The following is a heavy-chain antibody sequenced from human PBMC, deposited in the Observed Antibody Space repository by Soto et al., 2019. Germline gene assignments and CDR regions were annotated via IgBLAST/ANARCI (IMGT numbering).Heavy chain of an antibody. CDR3: ARGYGPNSCYFDY. Sequence: GGSLRLSCAASGFTFSSFGIHWVRQAPGKGLEWVTLISYDGNDRYYADSVKGRFTISRDNSKNTLYLQMNSLRPEDTAMYYCARGYGPNSCYFDYWGQGTLVTVSS. V-gene: IGHV3-30-3*01. J-gene: IGHJ4*02. CDR1: GFTFSSFG. CDR2: ISYDGNDR. D-gene: IGHD4-17*01.